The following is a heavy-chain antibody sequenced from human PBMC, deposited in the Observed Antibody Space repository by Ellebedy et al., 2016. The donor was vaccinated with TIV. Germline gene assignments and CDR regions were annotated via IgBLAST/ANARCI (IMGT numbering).Heavy chain of an antibody. V-gene: IGHV4-34*01. CDR3: ASLAYSNYVDY. D-gene: IGHD4-11*01. J-gene: IGHJ4*02. CDR1: GGSFSGYY. Sequence: MPSETLSLTCAVYGGSFSGYYWSWIRQPPGKGLEWIGEINHSGSTNYNPSLKSRVTISVDTSKNQFSLKLSSVTAADTAVYYCASLAYSNYVDYWGQGTLVTVSS. CDR2: INHSGST.